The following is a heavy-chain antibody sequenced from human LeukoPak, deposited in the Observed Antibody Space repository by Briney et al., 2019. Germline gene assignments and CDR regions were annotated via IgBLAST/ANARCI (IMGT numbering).Heavy chain of an antibody. CDR2: INPSGGST. Sequence: ASVKVSCKASGYTFTSYYMHWVQQAPGQGLEWMGIINPSGGSTSYAQKFQGRVTMTRDTSTSTVYMELSSLRSEDTAVYYCARGGPRWLQLTHDAFDIWGQGTMVTVSA. CDR1: GYTFTSYY. D-gene: IGHD5-24*01. CDR3: ARGGPRWLQLTHDAFDI. V-gene: IGHV1-46*01. J-gene: IGHJ3*02.